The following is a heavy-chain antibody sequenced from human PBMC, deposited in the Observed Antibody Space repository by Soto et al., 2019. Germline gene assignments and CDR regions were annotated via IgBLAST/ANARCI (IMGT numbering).Heavy chain of an antibody. J-gene: IGHJ4*02. Sequence: PSETLSLTCTVSGGAINSSSYCLFCMREPPWNGLEWIGSIYYSGRTYYNPSLKSRVTISVDTSKNQFSLKLSSVTAADTAVYYCARRRGYSGYDKSFDDWGQGTLVTVSS. V-gene: IGHV4-39*01. CDR2: IYYSGRT. D-gene: IGHD5-12*01. CDR1: GGAINSSSYC. CDR3: ARRRGYSGYDKSFDD.